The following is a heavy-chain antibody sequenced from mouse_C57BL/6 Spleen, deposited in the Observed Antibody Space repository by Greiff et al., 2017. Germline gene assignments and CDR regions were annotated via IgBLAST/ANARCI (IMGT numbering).Heavy chain of an antibody. D-gene: IGHD1-1*01. Sequence: EVQLVESGGGLVKPGGSLKLSCAASGFTFSSYAMSWVRQTPEKRLEWVATISDGGSYTYYPDNVKGRFTISRDNATNNLYLQMSHLKSEDTAMYYGARDAFITTVVEPYFDVWGTGTTVTVSS. CDR1: GFTFSSYA. J-gene: IGHJ1*03. V-gene: IGHV5-4*01. CDR3: ARDAFITTVVEPYFDV. CDR2: ISDGGSYT.